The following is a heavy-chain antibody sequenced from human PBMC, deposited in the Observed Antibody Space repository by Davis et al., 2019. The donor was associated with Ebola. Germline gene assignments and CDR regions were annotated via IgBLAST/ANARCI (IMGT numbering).Heavy chain of an antibody. Sequence: ASVKVSCKASGYTFTSYYMHWVRQAPGQGLEWMGIINPSGGSTSYAQKFQGRVTITADKSTSTAYMELSSLRSEDTAVYYCARGMGATGDDAFDIWGQGTMVTVSS. CDR3: ARGMGATGDDAFDI. V-gene: IGHV1-46*01. CDR1: GYTFTSYY. D-gene: IGHD1-26*01. J-gene: IGHJ3*02. CDR2: INPSGGST.